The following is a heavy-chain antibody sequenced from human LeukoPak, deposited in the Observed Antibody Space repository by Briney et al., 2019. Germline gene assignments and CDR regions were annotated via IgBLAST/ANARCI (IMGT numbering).Heavy chain of an antibody. CDR3: AAALSEQWPPSSDY. CDR2: IVVGSGNT. V-gene: IGHV1-58*02. J-gene: IGHJ4*02. D-gene: IGHD6-19*01. Sequence: GASVKVSCKASGFTFTSSAMQWVRQARGQRLEWIGWIVVGSGNTNYARKFQERVTITRDMSTSTAYMELSSLRSEDTAVYYCAAALSEQWPPSSDYWGQGTLVTVSS. CDR1: GFTFTSSA.